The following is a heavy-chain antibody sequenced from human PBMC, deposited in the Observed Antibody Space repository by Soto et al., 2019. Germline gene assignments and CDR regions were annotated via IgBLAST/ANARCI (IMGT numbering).Heavy chain of an antibody. D-gene: IGHD2-15*01. Sequence: PSETLSLTCAVSGGSISSGGYSWSWIRQPPGKGLEWIGYIYHSGSTYYNPSLKSRVTISVDRSKNQFSLKLSSVTAADTAVYYCARDLNCSGGSCYAGWFDPWGQGTLVTVSS. V-gene: IGHV4-30-2*01. CDR3: ARDLNCSGGSCYAGWFDP. J-gene: IGHJ5*02. CDR1: GGSISSGGYS. CDR2: IYHSGST.